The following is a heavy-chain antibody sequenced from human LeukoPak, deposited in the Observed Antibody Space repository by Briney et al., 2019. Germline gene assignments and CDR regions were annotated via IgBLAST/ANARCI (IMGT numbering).Heavy chain of an antibody. CDR2: ISGGGGST. CDR1: GFTFSNYA. D-gene: IGHD5-18*01. CDR3: ASVDTAMVGDAFDI. V-gene: IGHV3-23*01. Sequence: GDSLRLSCATSGFTFSNYAMGWVRQAPGKGLEWVSSISGGGGSTYYADSVKGRFTISRDNSKNTLYLQMNSLRAEDTAVYYCASVDTAMVGDAFDIWGQGTMVTVSS. J-gene: IGHJ3*02.